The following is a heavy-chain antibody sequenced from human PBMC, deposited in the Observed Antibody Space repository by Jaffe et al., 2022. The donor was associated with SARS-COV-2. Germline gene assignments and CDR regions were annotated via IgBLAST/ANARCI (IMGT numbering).Heavy chain of an antibody. V-gene: IGHV4-59*01. J-gene: IGHJ3*02. CDR2: IYYSGST. CDR1: GGSISSYY. Sequence: QVQLQESGPGLVKPSETLSLTCTVSGGSISSYYWSWIRQPPGKGLEWIGYIYYSGSTNYNPSLKSRVTISVDTSKNQFSLKLSSVTAADTAVYYCARGTSGPIDLYYYDYVWGSYRREDAFDIWGQGTMVTVSS. CDR3: ARGTSGPIDLYYYDYVWGSYRREDAFDI. D-gene: IGHD3-16*02.